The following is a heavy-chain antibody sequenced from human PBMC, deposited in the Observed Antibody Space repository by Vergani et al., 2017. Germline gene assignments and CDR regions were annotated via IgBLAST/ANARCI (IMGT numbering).Heavy chain of an antibody. Sequence: QVTLKESGPVLVKPTETLTLTCTVSGFSLSNARMGVSWIRQPPGKALEWLAHIFSNDEKSYSTSLKSRLTISKDTSKSQVVLTMTNMDPVYTATYYCARIAFDILTDVMLFDIWGQGTMVTVSS. D-gene: IGHD3-9*01. CDR1: GFSLSNARMG. J-gene: IGHJ3*02. CDR2: IFSNDEK. V-gene: IGHV2-26*01. CDR3: ARIAFDILTDVMLFDI.